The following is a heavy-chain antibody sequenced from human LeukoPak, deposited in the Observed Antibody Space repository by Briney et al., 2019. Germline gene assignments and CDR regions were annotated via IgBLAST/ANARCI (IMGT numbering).Heavy chain of an antibody. D-gene: IGHD2-21*02. J-gene: IGHJ4*02. CDR1: GGSISSSSYY. CDR3: ARSPPQAYCGGDCYIDY. V-gene: IGHV4-39*07. CDR2: IYYSGST. Sequence: SETLSLTCTVSGGSISSSSYYWGWIRQPPGKGLEWIGSIYYSGSTYYNPSLKSRVTISVDTSKNQFSLKLSSVTAADTAVYYCARSPPQAYCGGDCYIDYWGQGTLVTVSS.